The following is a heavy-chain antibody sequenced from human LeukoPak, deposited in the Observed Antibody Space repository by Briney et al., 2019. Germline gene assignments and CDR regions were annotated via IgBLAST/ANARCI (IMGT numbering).Heavy chain of an antibody. CDR2: IYHSGST. D-gene: IGHD6-13*01. Sequence: PSETLSLTCTVSGGSISSSSYYWGWIRQPPGKGLEWIGSIYHSGSTYYNPSLKSRVTISVDTSMNQFSLKLSSVTAADTAVYYCARKSGTPRKGYFQHWGQGTLVTVSS. CDR1: GGSISSSSYY. V-gene: IGHV4-39*07. CDR3: ARKSGTPRKGYFQH. J-gene: IGHJ1*01.